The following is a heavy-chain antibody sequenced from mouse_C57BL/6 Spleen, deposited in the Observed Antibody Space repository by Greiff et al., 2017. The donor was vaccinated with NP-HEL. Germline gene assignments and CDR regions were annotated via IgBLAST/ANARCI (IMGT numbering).Heavy chain of an antibody. CDR3: ARGKYYAMDY. Sequence: EVKLLESGPVLVKPGASVKMSCKASGYTFTDYYMNWVKQSHGKSLEWIGVINPYNGGTSYNQKFKGKATLTVDKSSSTAYMELNSLTSEDSAVYYCARGKYYAMDYWGQGTSVTVSS. J-gene: IGHJ4*01. CDR1: GYTFTDYY. V-gene: IGHV1-19*01. CDR2: INPYNGGT.